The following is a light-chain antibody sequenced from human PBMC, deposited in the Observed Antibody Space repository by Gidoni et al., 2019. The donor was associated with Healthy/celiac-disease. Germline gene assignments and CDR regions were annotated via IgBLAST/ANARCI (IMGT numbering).Light chain of an antibody. Sequence: DIVMTQSPDSLAVSLGERATINCKSSQSVLYSSNNKNYLTWYQQKPGQPPKLLIYWASTRESGVPDRFSGSGSGTDFTLTISSLQAEDVAVYYCQQYYDTPVTFGGXTKVEIK. CDR2: WAS. CDR1: QSVLYSSNNKNY. CDR3: QQYYDTPVT. J-gene: IGKJ4*01. V-gene: IGKV4-1*01.